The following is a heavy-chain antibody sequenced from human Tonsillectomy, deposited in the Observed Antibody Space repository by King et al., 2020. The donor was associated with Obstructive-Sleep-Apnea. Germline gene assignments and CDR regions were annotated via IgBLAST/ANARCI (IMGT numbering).Heavy chain of an antibody. CDR1: GGSFSDYY. J-gene: IGHJ4*02. V-gene: IGHV4-34*01. CDR3: ARVLGAAGPDYYFDY. D-gene: IGHD1-26*01. Sequence: VQLQQWGTGLLKPSETLSLTCAVYGGSFSDYYWSWIRQPPGKELEWIGGINHSGSTNFNPSLKSRVTISGDTSRNQFSLKLHSVTAADTAVYYCARVLGAAGPDYYFDYWGQGTLVTVSS. CDR2: INHSGST.